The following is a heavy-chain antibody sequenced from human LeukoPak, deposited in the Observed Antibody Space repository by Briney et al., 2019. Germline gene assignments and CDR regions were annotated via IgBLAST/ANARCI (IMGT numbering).Heavy chain of an antibody. V-gene: IGHV1-8*01. J-gene: IGHJ5*02. CDR2: MNPNRGNT. Sequence: ASVKVSCKASGYTFTSYDINWVRQATGQGLEWMGWMNPNRGNTGYAQKFQGRVTMTRNTSISTAYMELSNLRSEDTAVYYCAREPRRTYSDNWFDPWGQGTLVTVSS. CDR1: GYTFTSYD. CDR3: AREPRRTYSDNWFDP. D-gene: IGHD4-11*01.